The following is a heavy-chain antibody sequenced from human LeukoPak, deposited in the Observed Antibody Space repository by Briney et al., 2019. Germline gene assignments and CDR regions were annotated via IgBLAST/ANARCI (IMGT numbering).Heavy chain of an antibody. CDR3: AKAVPTIAARLCWFDT. CDR2: ISGSGGST. D-gene: IGHD6-6*01. J-gene: IGHJ5*02. Sequence: GGSLRLSCAASGFTFSSYAMSWVRQAPGKGLEWVSAISGSGGSTYYADSVKGRFTISRDNSKNTLYLQMNSLRAEDTAVYYCAKAVPTIAARLCWFDTWGQGTLVTVSS. V-gene: IGHV3-23*01. CDR1: GFTFSSYA.